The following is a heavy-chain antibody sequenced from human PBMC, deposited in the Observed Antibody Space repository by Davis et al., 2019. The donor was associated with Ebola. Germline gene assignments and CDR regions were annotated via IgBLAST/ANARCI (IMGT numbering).Heavy chain of an antibody. J-gene: IGHJ4*02. Sequence: SVKVSCKASGGTFSSYSFSWVRQAPGQGLEWMGGIIPGLGTIDYAQSFQDRVSLTADESTSTVYMELSGLTSEDSGVYYCATGYGVFWGQGTLVIVST. CDR1: GGTFSSYS. CDR3: ATGYGVF. D-gene: IGHD5-12*01. V-gene: IGHV1-69*13. CDR2: IIPGLGTI.